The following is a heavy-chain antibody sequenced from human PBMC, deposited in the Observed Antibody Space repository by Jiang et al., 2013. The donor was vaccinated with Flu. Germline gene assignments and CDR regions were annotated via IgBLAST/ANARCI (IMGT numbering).Heavy chain of an antibody. Sequence: GSGLVKPSQTLSPTCTVSGGSISSGSYYWSWIRQPAGKGLEWIGRIFISGSTSYNPSLKSRVTISVDTSKNQFSLKLRSVTAADTAVYYCAGHDYGDRFDYWGQGNLVTVSS. CDR3: AGHDYGDRFDY. V-gene: IGHV4-61*02. CDR1: GGSISSGSYY. CDR2: IFISGST. D-gene: IGHD4-17*01. J-gene: IGHJ4*02.